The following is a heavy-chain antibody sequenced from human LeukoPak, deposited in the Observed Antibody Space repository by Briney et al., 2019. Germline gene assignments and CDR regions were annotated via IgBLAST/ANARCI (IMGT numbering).Heavy chain of an antibody. D-gene: IGHD1-26*01. V-gene: IGHV3-48*03. CDR2: ISSRGSTI. Sequence: QSGGSLRLSCAASGFTFSSYEVNWVRQAPGKGLEWVSYISSRGSTIYYADSVKGRFTISRDNAKNSLYLQMNSLRAEDTAVYYCASGAYRDYFDYWGQGTLVTVSS. CDR3: ASGAYRDYFDY. J-gene: IGHJ4*02. CDR1: GFTFSSYE.